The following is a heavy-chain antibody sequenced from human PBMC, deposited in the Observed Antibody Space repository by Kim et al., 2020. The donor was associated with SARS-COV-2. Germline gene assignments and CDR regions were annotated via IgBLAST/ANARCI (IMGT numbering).Heavy chain of an antibody. D-gene: IGHD4-17*01. CDR3: AKLVATVTYFDS. V-gene: IGHV3-23*01. CDR2: TSASGAST. J-gene: IGHJ4*02. CDR1: GFTFSTYA. Sequence: GGSLRLSCVASGFTFSTYAMTWVRQAPGKGLEWVSTTSASGASTKYADSVKGRFTISRDNSKNTHYLQMNSLRAEDTALYYCAKLVATVTYFDSWGQGTLVTGTS.